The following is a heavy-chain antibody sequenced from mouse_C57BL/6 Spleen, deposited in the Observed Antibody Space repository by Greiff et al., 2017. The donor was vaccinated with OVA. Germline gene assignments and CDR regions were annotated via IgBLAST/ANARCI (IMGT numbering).Heavy chain of an antibody. V-gene: IGHV5-17*01. CDR1: GFTFSDYG. Sequence: EVQLVESGGGLVKPGGSLKLSCAASGFTFSDYGMHWVRQAPEKGLEWVAYISRGRSPLSYADTVQGRFTISRDNAKNTLCLQMTSLRSEDTAMYYCARPKWDKRDCAYWGKGTRVTVAA. J-gene: IGHJ3*01. D-gene: IGHD4-1*01. CDR3: ARPKWDKRDCAY. CDR2: ISRGRSPL.